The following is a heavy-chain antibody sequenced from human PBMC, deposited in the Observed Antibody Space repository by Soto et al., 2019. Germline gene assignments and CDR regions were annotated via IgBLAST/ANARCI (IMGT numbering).Heavy chain of an antibody. V-gene: IGHV4-59*08. CDR1: GGSTSSYY. D-gene: IGHD4-17*01. CDR2: IYYSGST. CDR3: ARSTTVTTYYFDY. J-gene: IGHJ4*02. Sequence: PSETLSLTCTVSGGSTSSYYWSWIRQPPGKGLEWIGYIYYSGSTNYNPSLKSRVTISVDTSKNQSSLKLSSVTAADTAVYYCARSTTVTTYYFDYWGQGTLVTVSS.